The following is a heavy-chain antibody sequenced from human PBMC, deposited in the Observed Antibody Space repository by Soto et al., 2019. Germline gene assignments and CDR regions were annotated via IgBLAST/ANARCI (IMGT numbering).Heavy chain of an antibody. D-gene: IGHD3-22*01. Sequence: EXGPTLVNPTQNLTLTCTFSRFSLTTYGVGVAWVRQPPGKALEWLALIYWDDDKRYSPSLETRLSITKDTSKNHVVLTMTNMDPADTGTYYCAHRPGFSMSFDYWGQGALVTVSS. CDR2: IYWDDDK. J-gene: IGHJ4*02. CDR1: RFSLTTYGVG. V-gene: IGHV2-5*02. CDR3: AHRPGFSMSFDY.